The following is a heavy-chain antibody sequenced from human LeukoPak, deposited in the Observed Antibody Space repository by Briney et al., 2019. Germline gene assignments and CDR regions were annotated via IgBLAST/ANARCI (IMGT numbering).Heavy chain of an antibody. Sequence: ASVKVSCKASGYTFTSYYMHWVRQAPGQGLEWMGWISPYNGDTKYVQKLQGRVTMTKDTSTNTAYMELRSLRSDDTAVYYCARVLPRLSWGEFDYWGQGTLVTVSS. CDR1: GYTFTSYY. J-gene: IGHJ4*02. V-gene: IGHV1-18*04. D-gene: IGHD3-16*01. CDR3: ARVLPRLSWGEFDY. CDR2: ISPYNGDT.